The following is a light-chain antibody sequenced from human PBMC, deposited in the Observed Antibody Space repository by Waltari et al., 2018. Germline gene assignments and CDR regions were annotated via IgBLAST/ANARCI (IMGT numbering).Light chain of an antibody. Sequence: EIVLTQSPGTLSLSPGERATLACRVSQSVGRSLAWYQQKPGQAPRLLISDASRRATGIPDRFSGSGSGTDFSLTISTLEPEDFAVYYCQHYVRLPATFGQGTKVEI. CDR3: QHYVRLPAT. CDR2: DAS. V-gene: IGKV3-20*01. CDR1: QSVGRS. J-gene: IGKJ1*01.